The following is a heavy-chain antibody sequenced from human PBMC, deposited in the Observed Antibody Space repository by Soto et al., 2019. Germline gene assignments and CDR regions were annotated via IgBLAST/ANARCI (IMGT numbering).Heavy chain of an antibody. V-gene: IGHV5-51*01. CDR1: GYSFTSYW. CDR2: IYPGDSDT. Sequence: GESLKISCKGSGYSFTSYWIGWVRQMPGKGLEWIGIIYPGDSDTRYSPSFQGQVTISADKSISTAYLQWSSLKASDTAMYYCARHPYSSSWYSWSDPWGQGTLVTVSS. D-gene: IGHD6-13*01. J-gene: IGHJ5*02. CDR3: ARHPYSSSWYSWSDP.